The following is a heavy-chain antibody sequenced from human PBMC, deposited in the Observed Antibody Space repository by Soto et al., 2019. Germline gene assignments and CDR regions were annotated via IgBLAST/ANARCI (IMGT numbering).Heavy chain of an antibody. J-gene: IGHJ4*02. CDR2: IDSSRSPT. CDR3: ARGGRGYDYFDS. CDR1: GFIFSDYA. D-gene: IGHD5-12*01. V-gene: IGHV3-48*02. Sequence: GGSLRLSCTASGFIFSDYALNWVRQAPGKGLEWVSYIDSSRSPTYYADSVKGRFTISRDSAKNSLYLQMNSLRDEDTALYYCARGGRGYDYFDSWGQGTLVTVSS.